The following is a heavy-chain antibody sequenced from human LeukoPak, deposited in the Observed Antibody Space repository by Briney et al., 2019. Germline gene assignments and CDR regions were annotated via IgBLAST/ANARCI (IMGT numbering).Heavy chain of an antibody. D-gene: IGHD2-2*01. J-gene: IGHJ5*02. CDR1: GYTFTGYY. V-gene: IGHV1-2*02. Sequence: ASVKVSCKASGYTFTGYYIHWVRQAPGQGLEWMGWINPNSGGTNYAQKFQGRVTMTRDTSITTAYMELSRLISDGTAVYYCARGLTDEHQLILHWFDPWGQGTLVTVSS. CDR3: ARGLTDEHQLILHWFDP. CDR2: INPNSGGT.